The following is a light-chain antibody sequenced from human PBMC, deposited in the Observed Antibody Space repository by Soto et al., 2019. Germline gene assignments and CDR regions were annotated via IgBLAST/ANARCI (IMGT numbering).Light chain of an antibody. CDR2: LGS. CDR1: QSLLRSNGYVY. Sequence: DVVLTQSPLYLPVTPGEPASISCRSSQSLLRSNGYVYLDWYLQKAGQSPQLLIYLGSNRASGVPDMFSGSVSGTDFTLKISEVEAEDCGVYYCIQALQTPRTFGQGTKLEIK. CDR3: IQALQTPRT. J-gene: IGKJ2*01. V-gene: IGKV2-28*01.